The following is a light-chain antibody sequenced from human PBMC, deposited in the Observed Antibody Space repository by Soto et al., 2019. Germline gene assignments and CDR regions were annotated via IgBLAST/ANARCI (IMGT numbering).Light chain of an antibody. Sequence: QSVLPQPASVSGSPGQSITISCTGTSSDVGSYNLVSWYQQHPGKAPKLMIYEVSKRPSGVSNRFSGSKSGNTASLTISGLQAEDEADYYCCSYAGSSTYVFGTGTQLTVL. J-gene: IGLJ1*01. CDR3: CSYAGSSTYV. CDR2: EVS. CDR1: SSDVGSYNL. V-gene: IGLV2-23*02.